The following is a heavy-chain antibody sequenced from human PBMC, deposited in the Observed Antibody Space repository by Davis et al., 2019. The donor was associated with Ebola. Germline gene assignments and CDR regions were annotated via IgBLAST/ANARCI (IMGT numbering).Heavy chain of an antibody. Sequence: MPSETLSLTCTVSGGSISSASSYYWSWIRQPPGKGLEWIGYIYYSGSTNYNPSLKSRVTISVDTSKNQFSLKLSPVTAADTAVYYCASVSYYYDSSGYSVGGFDYWGQGTLVTVSS. D-gene: IGHD3-22*01. CDR2: IYYSGST. CDR3: ASVSYYYDSSGYSVGGFDY. CDR1: GGSISSASSYY. J-gene: IGHJ4*02. V-gene: IGHV4-61*01.